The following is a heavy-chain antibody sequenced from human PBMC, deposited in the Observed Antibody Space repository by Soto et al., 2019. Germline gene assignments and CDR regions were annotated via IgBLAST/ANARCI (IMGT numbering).Heavy chain of an antibody. CDR2: INQDGSEK. CDR3: ARDRRTYFYDNRFYFDS. D-gene: IGHD3-22*01. CDR1: GLTFSTYW. Sequence: EVQLVESGGGLVQPGGSLRLSCAASGLTFSTYWMNWVRQAPGKGLEWVANINQDGSEKYYVDSVKGRFTISRDNAKNSLYLQMDSLRAEDTAVYYCARDRRTYFYDNRFYFDSWGQGTLVTVSS. V-gene: IGHV3-7*03. J-gene: IGHJ4*02.